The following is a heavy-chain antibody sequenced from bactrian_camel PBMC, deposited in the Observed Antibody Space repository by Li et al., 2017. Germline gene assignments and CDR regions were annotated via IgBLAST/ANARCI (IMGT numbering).Heavy chain of an antibody. Sequence: VQLVESGGGSVQAGESLKLSCKVNGYTYTRYCVAWFRQAPGNEREGVASIYTGGGGVLYVDSVKGRFTLSEDNSLNTVYLQMNNLKPEDSAMYYCASVRGYYSDYILKTGEMDYWGKGTQVTFS. D-gene: IGHD4*01. CDR1: GYTYTRYC. V-gene: IGHV3S1*01. J-gene: IGHJ7*01. CDR2: IYTGGGGV.